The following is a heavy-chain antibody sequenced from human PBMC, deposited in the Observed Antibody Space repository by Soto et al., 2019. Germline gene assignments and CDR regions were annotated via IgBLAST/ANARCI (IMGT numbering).Heavy chain of an antibody. D-gene: IGHD3-10*01. V-gene: IGHV4-59*01. Sequence: SETLSLTCTVSGGSIGSYYWNWIRQSPGKGLEWIGYIYYSGSTNSNPSLKSRVTISIAASKNQFSLRLSSATAEDTAVYYCARGRIYYGLFDYWGQGSQVTVS. J-gene: IGHJ4*02. CDR3: ARGRIYYGLFDY. CDR2: IYYSGST. CDR1: GGSIGSYY.